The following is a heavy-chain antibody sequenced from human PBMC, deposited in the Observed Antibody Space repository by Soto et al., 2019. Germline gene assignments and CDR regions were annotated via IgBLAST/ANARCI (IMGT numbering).Heavy chain of an antibody. V-gene: IGHV1-69*06. Sequence: QVQLVQSGAEVKKPGSSVKVSCKASGGTFSSYAISWVRQAPGQGLEWMGGIIPIFGTANYAQKFQGRVTITADKSTSTAYMELSSLRAEDTAVYYCATDTYYYDSSGPDYWGQGTLVTVSS. D-gene: IGHD3-22*01. CDR2: IIPIFGTA. J-gene: IGHJ4*02. CDR3: ATDTYYYDSSGPDY. CDR1: GGTFSSYA.